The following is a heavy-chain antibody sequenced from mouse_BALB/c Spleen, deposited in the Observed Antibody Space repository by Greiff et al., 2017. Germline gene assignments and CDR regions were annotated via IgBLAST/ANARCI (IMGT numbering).Heavy chain of an antibody. CDR1: GYTFSSYW. V-gene: IGHV1-9*01. CDR2: ILPGSGST. D-gene: IGHD2-4*01. J-gene: IGHJ2*01. Sequence: QVQLQQSGAELMKPGASVKISCKATGYTFSSYWIEWVKQRPGHGLEWIGEILPGSGSTNYNEKFKGKATFTADTSSNTAYMQLSSLTSEDSAVYYCARDTMITTFDYWGQGTTLTVSS. CDR3: ARDTMITTFDY.